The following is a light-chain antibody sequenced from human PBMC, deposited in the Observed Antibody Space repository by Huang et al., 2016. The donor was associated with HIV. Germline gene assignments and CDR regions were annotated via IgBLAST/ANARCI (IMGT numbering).Light chain of an antibody. CDR1: QSVSNN. CDR2: GAS. J-gene: IGKJ1*01. CDR3: QQYSDWPLWT. V-gene: IGKV3-15*01. Sequence: EIVMTQSPATLSVSPGERATLPCRASQSVSNNLAWYQQKLGQAPRLLIYGASTRATGIPARISGSGSGTDFTLTISSLQSKDFAVYYCQQYSDWPLWTFGQGSKVEIK.